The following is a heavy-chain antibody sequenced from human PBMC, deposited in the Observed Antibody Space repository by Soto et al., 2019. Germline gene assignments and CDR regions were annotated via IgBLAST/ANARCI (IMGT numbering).Heavy chain of an antibody. CDR3: ARQRHWLGVLDY. J-gene: IGHJ4*02. CDR2: IFYSGST. Sequence: QLQLQESGPGLVKPSETLSLTCTVSGDSINNSGFYWGWIRQPPGKGLEWIGSIFYSGSTYYNSALLSRVTMSVDTSKDQFSLTLSAVTAADTAVYYSARQRHWLGVLDYWGEGTLVPVSP. CDR1: GDSINNSGFY. D-gene: IGHD6-19*01. V-gene: IGHV4-39*01.